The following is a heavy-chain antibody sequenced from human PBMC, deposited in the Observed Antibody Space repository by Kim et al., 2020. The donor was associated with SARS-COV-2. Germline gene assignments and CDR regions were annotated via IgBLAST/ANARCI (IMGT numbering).Heavy chain of an antibody. CDR1: GFTFISYG. V-gene: IGHV3-48*04. J-gene: IGHJ3*02. Sequence: GGSLRLSCAASGFTFISYGMNWVRLAPGRGLEWVSYIDTSGRNIYYADSVKGRFTISRDNPKTSLFLQMNSLSAEDTAAYYCVRDHDWAFDIWGQGTMVT. D-gene: IGHD3-3*01. CDR3: VRDHDWAFDI. CDR2: IDTSGRNI.